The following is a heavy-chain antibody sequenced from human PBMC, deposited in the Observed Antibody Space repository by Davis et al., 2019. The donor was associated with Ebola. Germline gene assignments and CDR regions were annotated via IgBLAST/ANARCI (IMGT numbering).Heavy chain of an antibody. CDR2: INPTGGGT. J-gene: IGHJ4*02. V-gene: IGHV1-46*01. Sequence: ASVKVSCKASGYTFTNHYMHWVRQAPGQGLEWMGIINPTGGGTSYAQRFEGRVTMTRDTSTNTVYMELSSLRSEDTGVYYCARDRDSRGYYYYYWGQGTLVTVSS. D-gene: IGHD3-22*01. CDR3: ARDRDSRGYYYYY. CDR1: GYTFTNHY.